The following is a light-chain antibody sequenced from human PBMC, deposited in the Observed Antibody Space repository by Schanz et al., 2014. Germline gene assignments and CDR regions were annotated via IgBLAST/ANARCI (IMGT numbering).Light chain of an antibody. J-gene: IGLJ3*02. Sequence: QSVLTQPPSASGSPGQSVTISCTGTSSDVGGYNYVSWYQQHPGKAPKLMIYEVSKRPSGVPDRFSGSKSGTSASLAITGLQTEDEASYYCQTYDISQTGLWLFGGGTKLTVL. CDR3: QTYDISQTGLWL. CDR1: SSDVGGYNY. V-gene: IGLV2-8*01. CDR2: EVS.